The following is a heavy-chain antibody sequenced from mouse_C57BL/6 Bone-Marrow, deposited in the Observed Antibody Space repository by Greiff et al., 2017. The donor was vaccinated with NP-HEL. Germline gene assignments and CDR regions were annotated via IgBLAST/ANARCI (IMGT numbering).Heavy chain of an antibody. J-gene: IGHJ4*01. CDR1: GYTFTSYG. CDR2: IYPRSGNT. D-gene: IGHD1-1*01. Sequence: VKLVESGAELARPGASVKLSCKASGYTFTSYGISWVKQRTGQGLEWIGAIYPRSGNTYYNEKFKGKATLTADKSSSTAYMELRSLTSEDSAVYFCARSPYYGSSYYAMDDWGQGTSVTVSS. CDR3: ARSPYYGSSYYAMDD. V-gene: IGHV1-81*01.